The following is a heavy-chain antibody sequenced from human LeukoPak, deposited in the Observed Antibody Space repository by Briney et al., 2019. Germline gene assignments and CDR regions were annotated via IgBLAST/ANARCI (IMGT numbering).Heavy chain of an antibody. CDR2: ISYDGSNK. CDR3: ARPPSPVVVIWYFQH. V-gene: IGHV3-30-3*01. Sequence: GRSLRLSCAASGFTFSSYAMHWVRQAPGKGLEWVAVISYDGSNKYYADSVKGRFTISRDNSKNTLYLQMNSLRAEDTAVYYCARPPSPVVVIWYFQHWGQGTLVTVSS. D-gene: IGHD3-22*01. CDR1: GFTFSSYA. J-gene: IGHJ1*01.